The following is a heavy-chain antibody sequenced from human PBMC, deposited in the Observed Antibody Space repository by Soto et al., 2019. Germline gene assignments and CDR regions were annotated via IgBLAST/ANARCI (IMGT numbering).Heavy chain of an antibody. CDR3: ARDLVVQTTTGGVDF. CDR2: ISGYNGNT. D-gene: IGHD2-2*01. Sequence: QVQLVQSGAEVKTPGASVKVSCKASGYTFTSYGITWVRQAPGQGLEWMGWISGYNGNTNYAQKFQDRVTMTTDTSTNTAYMELRSLRSDDTAVYYCARDLVVQTTTGGVDFWGQGTLVTDSS. J-gene: IGHJ4*02. V-gene: IGHV1-18*01. CDR1: GYTFTSYG.